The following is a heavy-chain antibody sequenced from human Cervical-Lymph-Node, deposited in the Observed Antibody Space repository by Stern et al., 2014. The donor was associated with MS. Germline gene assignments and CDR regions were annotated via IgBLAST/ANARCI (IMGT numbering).Heavy chain of an antibody. CDR1: GYSFITYW. Sequence: VQLVQSGAEVKKPGESLRISCKASGYSFITYWIGCVRHTPGKGLEWEGIIYTGDFDSRYSPAFQGQVTISADKSISTAYLQWSSLRASDTAMFYCVRHGLDGTNFDYWGQGTLVTVSS. D-gene: IGHD4/OR15-4a*01. CDR2: IYTGDFDS. J-gene: IGHJ4*02. CDR3: VRHGLDGTNFDY. V-gene: IGHV5-51*01.